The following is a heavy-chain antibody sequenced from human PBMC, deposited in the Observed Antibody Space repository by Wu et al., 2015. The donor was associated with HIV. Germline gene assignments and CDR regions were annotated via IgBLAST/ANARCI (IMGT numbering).Heavy chain of an antibody. Sequence: SVKVSCKASGYTFTTYAISWVRQAPGQGLEWMGWISTYNGKTDYTQKVQGRVTLTTDTSTSTAYMELRSLTSDDTAMYYCAVMVRGVIIRRYFDYWGQGTLVIVSS. CDR2: ISTYNGKT. V-gene: IGHV1-18*01. CDR3: AVMVRGVIIRRYFDY. D-gene: IGHD3-10*01. J-gene: IGHJ4*02. CDR1: GYTFTTYA.